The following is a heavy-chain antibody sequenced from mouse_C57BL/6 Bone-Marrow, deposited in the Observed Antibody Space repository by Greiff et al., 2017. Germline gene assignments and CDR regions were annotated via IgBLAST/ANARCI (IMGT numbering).Heavy chain of an antibody. CDR3: TDYYEFAY. V-gene: IGHV14-4*01. D-gene: IGHD1-1*01. Sequence: EVQLVESGAELVRPGASVKLSCTASGFNIKDDYMHWVKQRPEQGLEWIGWIDPENGDTEYASKFQGKATITADTSSNTAYLQLSSLTSEDTAVYYCTDYYEFAYWGQGTLVTVSA. CDR2: IDPENGDT. CDR1: GFNIKDDY. J-gene: IGHJ3*01.